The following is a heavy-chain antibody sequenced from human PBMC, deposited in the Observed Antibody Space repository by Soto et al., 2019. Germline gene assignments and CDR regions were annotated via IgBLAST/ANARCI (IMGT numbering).Heavy chain of an antibody. Sequence: GSVKVCFKASGYPFTGYYMHLVRQTPGQGLEWMGWINPNSGGTNYAQKFQGWVTMTRDTSISTAYMELSRLRSDDTAVYYCARGLSGCSSTSCYNWFDPWGQGTMVTVSS. J-gene: IGHJ5*02. CDR2: INPNSGGT. CDR1: GYPFTGYY. CDR3: ARGLSGCSSTSCYNWFDP. V-gene: IGHV1-2*04. D-gene: IGHD2-2*01.